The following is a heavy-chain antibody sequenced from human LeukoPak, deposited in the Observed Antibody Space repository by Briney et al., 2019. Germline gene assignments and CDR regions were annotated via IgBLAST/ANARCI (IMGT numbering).Heavy chain of an antibody. CDR2: ISAYNGNT. Sequence: ASVKVSCEASGYTFTSYGISWVRQAPGQGLEWMGWISAYNGNTNYAQKLQGRVTMTTDTSTSTAYMELRSLRSDDTAVYYCARDLGAYGSGSYDYWGQGTLVTVSS. CDR3: ARDLGAYGSGSYDY. CDR1: GYTFTSYG. D-gene: IGHD3-10*01. J-gene: IGHJ4*02. V-gene: IGHV1-18*01.